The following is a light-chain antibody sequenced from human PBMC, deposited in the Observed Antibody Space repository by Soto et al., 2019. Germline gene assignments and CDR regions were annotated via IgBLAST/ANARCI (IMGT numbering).Light chain of an antibody. V-gene: IGKV4-1*01. Sequence: DIVMTQSPDSLAVSLGERATINCKSSQNILYSSNNKNYLSWYQQKPGQPPKLLISWASTRESGVPDRFTGSGSGTDFTLTNSTLQAEDVAVYYCQQYFSTPPYTFGQGTKLEIK. CDR1: QNILYSSNNKNY. CDR2: WAS. J-gene: IGKJ2*01. CDR3: QQYFSTPPYT.